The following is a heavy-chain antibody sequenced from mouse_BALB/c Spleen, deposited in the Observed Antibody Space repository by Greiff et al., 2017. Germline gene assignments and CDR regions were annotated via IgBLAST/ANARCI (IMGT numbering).Heavy chain of an antibody. V-gene: IGHV5-17*02. J-gene: IGHJ4*01. CDR1: GFTFSSFG. CDR2: ISSGSSTI. Sequence: EVHLVESGGGLVQPGGSRKLSCAASGFTFSSFGMHWVRQAPEKGLEWVAYISSGSSTIYYADTVKGRFTISRDNPKNTLFLQMTSLRSEDTAMYYCASREYGNFYAMDYWGQGTSVTVSS. D-gene: IGHD2-10*02. CDR3: ASREYGNFYAMDY.